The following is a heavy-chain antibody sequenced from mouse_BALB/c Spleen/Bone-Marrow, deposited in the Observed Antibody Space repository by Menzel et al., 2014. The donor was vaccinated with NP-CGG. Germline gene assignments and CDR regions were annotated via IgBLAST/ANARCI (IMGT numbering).Heavy chain of an antibody. J-gene: IGHJ4*01. D-gene: IGHD1-1*01. CDR1: GCTFTSYW. CDR3: ARGGYYYGPYYYAMDY. V-gene: IGHV1-7*01. CDR2: ISPSSGYT. Sequence: QVQLKQSGAELAKPGASVKMSCKASGCTFTSYWMHWVKQRPGQGLEWIGYISPSSGYTDHNQKFEDKATLTADKSSSTAYMQLSSLTSEDSAVYYCARGGYYYGPYYYAMDYWGQGTSVTVSS.